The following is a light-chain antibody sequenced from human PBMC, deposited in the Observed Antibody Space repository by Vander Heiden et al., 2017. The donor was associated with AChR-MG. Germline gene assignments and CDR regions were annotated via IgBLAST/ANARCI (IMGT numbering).Light chain of an antibody. Sequence: EIVLTQSPATLSLSPGERATLSCRASQSVSSYLAWYQQKPGQAPRLLIYDTSNRATGVPARFSSSGSGTDFTLTISSLEPEDFAVYYCQQRNSWPLTFGGGTKVEIK. J-gene: IGKJ4*01. CDR2: DTS. V-gene: IGKV3-11*01. CDR1: QSVSSY. CDR3: QQRNSWPLT.